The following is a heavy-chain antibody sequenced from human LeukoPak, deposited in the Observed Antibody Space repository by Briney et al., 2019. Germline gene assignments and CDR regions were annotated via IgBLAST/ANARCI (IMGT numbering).Heavy chain of an antibody. CDR2: ISSSSSYI. Sequence: GGSLRLSCAASGFTFSSYSMNWVRQAPGKGLKWVSSISSSSSYIYYADSVKGRFTISRDNAKNSLYLQMNSLRAEDTAVYYCARGDWYAAYFDYWGQGTLVTVSS. J-gene: IGHJ4*02. CDR1: GFTFSSYS. CDR3: ARGDWYAAYFDY. D-gene: IGHD3/OR15-3a*01. V-gene: IGHV3-21*01.